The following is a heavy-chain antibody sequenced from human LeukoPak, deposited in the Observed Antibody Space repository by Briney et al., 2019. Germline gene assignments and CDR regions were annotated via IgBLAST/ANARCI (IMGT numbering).Heavy chain of an antibody. V-gene: IGHV1-69*13. Sequence: ASVKVSCKASGGTFSSYAISWVRQAPGQGLEWMGGIIPIFGTANYAQKFQGRVTITADESTSTAYMELSGLRSEDTAVYYCARDYEYYYDSSGYPPIYYWGQGTLVTVSS. J-gene: IGHJ4*02. CDR3: ARDYEYYYDSSGYPPIYY. CDR1: GGTFSSYA. D-gene: IGHD3-22*01. CDR2: IIPIFGTA.